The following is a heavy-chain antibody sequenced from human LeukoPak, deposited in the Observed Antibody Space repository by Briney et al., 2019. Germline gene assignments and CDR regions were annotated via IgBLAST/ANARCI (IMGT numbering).Heavy chain of an antibody. CDR1: GGSISSSSYY. J-gene: IGHJ4*02. D-gene: IGHD3-22*01. Sequence: SETLSLTCTVSGGSISSSSYYWGWIRQPPGKGLEWIGSIYYSGSTYYNPSLKSRVTISVDTSKNQFSLKLSSVTAADTAVYYCAREGGYYKQFDYWGQGTLVTVSS. V-gene: IGHV4-39*07. CDR2: IYYSGST. CDR3: AREGGYYKQFDY.